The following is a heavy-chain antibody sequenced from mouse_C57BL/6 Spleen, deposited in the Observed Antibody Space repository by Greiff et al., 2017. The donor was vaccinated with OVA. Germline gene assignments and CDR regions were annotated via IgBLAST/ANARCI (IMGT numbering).Heavy chain of an antibody. CDR2: IDPSDSYT. CDR1: GYTFTSYW. Sequence: VQLKQPGAELVKPGASVKLSCKASGYTFTSYWMQWVKRRPGQGLEWIGEIDPSDSYTNYNQKFKGKATLTVDTSSSTAYMQLSSLTSEDSAVYYCARSELGNYAMDYWGQGTSVTVSS. V-gene: IGHV1-50*01. D-gene: IGHD4-1*01. J-gene: IGHJ4*01. CDR3: ARSELGNYAMDY.